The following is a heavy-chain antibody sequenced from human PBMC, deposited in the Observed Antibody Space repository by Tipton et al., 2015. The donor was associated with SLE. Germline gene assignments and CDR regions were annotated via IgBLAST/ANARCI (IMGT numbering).Heavy chain of an antibody. CDR3: VKGSGGQVYNWYFDL. Sequence: SLRLSCSASGFTFSSYAMHWVRQAPGKGLGYVSAISSNGGSTYYADSVKGRFTISRDNSKNTLYLQMSSLRPEDTAVYYCVKGSGGQVYNWYFDLWGRGTLVTVSS. J-gene: IGHJ2*01. CDR1: GFTFSSYA. CDR2: ISSNGGST. D-gene: IGHD6-19*01. V-gene: IGHV3-64D*09.